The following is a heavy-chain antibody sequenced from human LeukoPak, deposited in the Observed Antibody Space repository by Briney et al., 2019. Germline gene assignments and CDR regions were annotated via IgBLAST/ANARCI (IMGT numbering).Heavy chain of an antibody. CDR3: ARGPIQIWFGEPLGY. CDR2: IIPIFGTA. D-gene: IGHD3-10*01. J-gene: IGHJ4*02. V-gene: IGHV1-69*06. CDR1: GGTFSSYA. Sequence: SVKVSCKASGGTFSSYAISWVRQAPGQGLEWMGRIIPIFGTANHAQKFQGRVTITADKSTSTAYMELSSLRSEDTAVYYCARGPIQIWFGEPLGYWGQGTLVTVSS.